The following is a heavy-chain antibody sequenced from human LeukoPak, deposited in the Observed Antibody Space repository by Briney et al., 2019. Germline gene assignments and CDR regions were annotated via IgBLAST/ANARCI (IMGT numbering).Heavy chain of an antibody. J-gene: IGHJ6*03. CDR3: ARKGPANYYYYYMDV. CDR2: ISAYNGNT. D-gene: IGHD2-2*01. CDR1: GYLFTSYG. Sequence: GASVKVSCEASGYLFTSYGITWVRQAPGQGLEWMGWISAYNGNTRYAQKFQGRVTVTADTSTSTAYMELRSLTSDDTAVYFCARKGPANYYYYYMDVWGKGTTVTVSS. V-gene: IGHV1-18*01.